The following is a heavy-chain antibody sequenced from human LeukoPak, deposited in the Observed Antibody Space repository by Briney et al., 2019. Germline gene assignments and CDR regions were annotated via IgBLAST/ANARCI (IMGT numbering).Heavy chain of an antibody. CDR1: GGSISSSSYY. J-gene: IGHJ5*02. CDR3: ARQAIMITFGGVPRAGFDP. Sequence: SETLSLTCTVSGGSISSSSYYWGWIRQPPGKGLEWIGNIYYSGSTYYNPSLKSRVTISVDTSKNQFSLKPSSVTAADTAVYYCARQAIMITFGGVPRAGFDPSGQGTLVTVST. CDR2: IYYSGST. D-gene: IGHD3-16*01. V-gene: IGHV4-39*01.